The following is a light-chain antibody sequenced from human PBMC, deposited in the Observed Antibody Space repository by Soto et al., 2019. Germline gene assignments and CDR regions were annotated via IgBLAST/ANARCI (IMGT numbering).Light chain of an antibody. J-gene: IGKJ1*01. CDR1: QSVSDW. CDR3: QEYDGRWT. CDR2: KAS. V-gene: IGKV1-5*03. Sequence: DIQMTQSPSTVSASVGDRVTITCRASQSVSDWLAWYQQRPGKAPKLLIYKASSLNRGVPSRFSGSGSGTEFTLTISSLQPDDFATYYCQEYDGRWTFGQGTKVDIK.